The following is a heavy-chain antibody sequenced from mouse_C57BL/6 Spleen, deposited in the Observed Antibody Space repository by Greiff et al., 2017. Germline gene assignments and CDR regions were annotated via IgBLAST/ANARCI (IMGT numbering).Heavy chain of an antibody. V-gene: IGHV5-4*01. D-gene: IGHD2-5*01. CDR2: ISDGGSYT. CDR3: ARDNYSNPMDY. Sequence: EVKVVESGGGLVKPGGSLKLSCAASGFTFSSYAMSWVRQTPEKRLEWVATISDGGSYTYYPDNVKGRFTISRDNAKNNLYLQMSHLKSEDTAMYYCARDNYSNPMDYWGQGTSVTVSS. CDR1: GFTFSSYA. J-gene: IGHJ4*01.